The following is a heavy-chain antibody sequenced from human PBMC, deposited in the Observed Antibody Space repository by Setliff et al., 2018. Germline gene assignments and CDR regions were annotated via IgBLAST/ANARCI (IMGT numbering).Heavy chain of an antibody. J-gene: IGHJ4*02. CDR2: INPASGNT. Sequence: ASVKVSCKASGYTFISYALHWVRQAPGQRLQWMGWINPASGNTKYSQEFQGRVTITRDTSATTVYMELSSLRFDDMAVYYCARKGPNSSSHVFGYWGQGTLVTVSS. CDR3: ARKGPNSSSHVFGY. V-gene: IGHV1-3*03. CDR1: GYTFISYA. D-gene: IGHD3-16*01.